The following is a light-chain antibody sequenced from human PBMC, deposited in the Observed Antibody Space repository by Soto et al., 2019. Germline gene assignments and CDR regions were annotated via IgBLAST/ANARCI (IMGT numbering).Light chain of an antibody. CDR2: DAS. J-gene: IGKJ1*01. CDR3: QQYSVYWT. Sequence: DIQMTQSPSTLSGSVGDRVTITCRASQSVSTRLAWYQQKPGKAPKVLIYDASSWAGGVPSRFTGSGSGTEFTLTINSLQPNDFATYYCQQYSVYWTFGQGTKV. CDR1: QSVSTR. V-gene: IGKV1-5*01.